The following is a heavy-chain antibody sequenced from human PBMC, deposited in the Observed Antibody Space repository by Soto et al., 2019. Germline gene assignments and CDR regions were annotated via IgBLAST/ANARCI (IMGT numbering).Heavy chain of an antibody. Sequence: PXETLSLTCIVAGGSISSYYWSWIRQPAGKGLEWIGHIYTSGSTNNNPSLKSRVTMSVDTSKNQFSLKLSSVTAADTAVYYCARTDTPMGLMDIWGQGTTVTVSS. V-gene: IGHV4-4*07. CDR2: IYTSGST. D-gene: IGHD5-18*01. J-gene: IGHJ6*02. CDR3: ARTDTPMGLMDI. CDR1: GGSISSYY.